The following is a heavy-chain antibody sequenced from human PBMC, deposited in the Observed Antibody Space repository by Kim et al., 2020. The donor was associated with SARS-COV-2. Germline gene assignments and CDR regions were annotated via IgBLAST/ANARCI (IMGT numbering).Heavy chain of an antibody. Sequence: SGKDRYTISKDKSKDKLYLQMNTLRAEDTAVYYCAQAGGASGYGDYYFDFWGQGTLVTVSS. V-gene: IGHV3-23*01. D-gene: IGHD5-12*01. J-gene: IGHJ4*02. CDR3: AQAGGASGYGDYYFDF.